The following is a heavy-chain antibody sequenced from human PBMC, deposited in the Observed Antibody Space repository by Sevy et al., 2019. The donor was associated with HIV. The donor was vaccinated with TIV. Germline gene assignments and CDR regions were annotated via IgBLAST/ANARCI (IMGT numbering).Heavy chain of an antibody. CDR2: ISHDGSNK. CDR3: AKDISGASSSWSFDY. J-gene: IGHJ4*02. CDR1: GFTFSNYG. Sequence: GGSLRLSCEASGFTFSNYGMHWVRQAPGKGLEWVAIISHDGSNKYYADSVKGRFTISRDNSKHSLYLQMNSLRPEDKGAYYCAKDISGASSSWSFDYWGQGTLVTVSS. V-gene: IGHV3-30*18. D-gene: IGHD6-19*01.